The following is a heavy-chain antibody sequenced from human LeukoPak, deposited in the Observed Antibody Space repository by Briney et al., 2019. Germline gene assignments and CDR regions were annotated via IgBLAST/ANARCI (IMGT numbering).Heavy chain of an antibody. J-gene: IGHJ3*02. V-gene: IGHV3-13*04. Sequence: PRGSLRLSCPPSAFTFSSYDMHCVRQGTGKGLEWASGIGTAGDTYYPDSVKGRFNISRENAKYSLYIQMDRLRAGDTALYYCARALRYDSSGPTDAFDIWGQGTMVPVSS. D-gene: IGHD3-22*01. CDR1: AFTFSSYD. CDR2: IGTAGDT. CDR3: ARALRYDSSGPTDAFDI.